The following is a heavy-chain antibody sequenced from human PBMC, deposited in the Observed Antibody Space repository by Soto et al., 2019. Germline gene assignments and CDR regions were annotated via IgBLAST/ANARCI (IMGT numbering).Heavy chain of an antibody. D-gene: IGHD4-17*01. V-gene: IGHV3-73*02. Sequence: EVQLVESGGGLVQPGGSLKLSCAASGFTFSASAIHWVRQASGKGLEWVGRIRGKANTYATAYAASVRGRFTISRDDSXHXXVLQRDSLKSDDTAVYYCAGDDDYGAYHYYSGMEVWGKGTTVTVSS. CDR3: AGDDDYGAYHYYSGMEV. J-gene: IGHJ6*04. CDR1: GFTFSASA. CDR2: IRGKANTYAT.